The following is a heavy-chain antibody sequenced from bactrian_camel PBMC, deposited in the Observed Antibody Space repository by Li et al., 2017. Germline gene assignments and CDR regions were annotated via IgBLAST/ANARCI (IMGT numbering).Heavy chain of an antibody. V-gene: IGHV3S40*01. CDR2: ITSLPSLFRAA. CDR1: GITFSRHD. J-gene: IGHJ4*01. Sequence: VQLVESGGGLVQHGESLRLSCVASGITFSRHDMSWVRQAPGKEVEWVAGITSLPSLFRAASYADSVKGRFTVSRDNANNTVNLMMNSLKPEDTAMYYCAANFGPYCSGPYLARRANFLGQGTQVTVS. D-gene: IGHD2*01.